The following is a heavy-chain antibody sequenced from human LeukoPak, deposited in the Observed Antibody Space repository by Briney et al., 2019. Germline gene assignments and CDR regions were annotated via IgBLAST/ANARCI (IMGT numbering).Heavy chain of an antibody. Sequence: LPGGSLRLSCEASVFTFTTYGMSWVRQAPGKGLQWVSTIIGTTSTYYVDSVRGRFTISRDNSKNTLYLEMNGLTVDDTAVYYCAKRVEGGISWSSNWFDPRGQGAPVTVSS. CDR2: IIGTTST. J-gene: IGHJ5*02. V-gene: IGHV3-23*01. CDR1: VFTFTTYG. CDR3: AKRVEGGISWSSNWFDP. D-gene: IGHD6-13*01.